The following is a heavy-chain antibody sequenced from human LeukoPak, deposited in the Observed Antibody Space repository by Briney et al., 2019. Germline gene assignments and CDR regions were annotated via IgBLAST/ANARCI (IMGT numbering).Heavy chain of an antibody. D-gene: IGHD3/OR15-3a*01. CDR3: ARMDAFDI. V-gene: IGHV3-21*01. Sequence: GGSLRLSCAASGFTFRNYAMNWVRQAPGKGLEWVSSISSSSSYIYYADSVKGRFTISRDNAKNSLYLQMNSLRAEDTAVYYCARMDAFDIWGQGTMVTVSS. J-gene: IGHJ3*02. CDR1: GFTFRNYA. CDR2: ISSSSSYI.